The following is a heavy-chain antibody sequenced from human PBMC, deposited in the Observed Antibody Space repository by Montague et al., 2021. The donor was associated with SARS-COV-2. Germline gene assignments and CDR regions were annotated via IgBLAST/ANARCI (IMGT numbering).Heavy chain of an antibody. CDR2: INHSGTS. CDR1: GGFFTENF. D-gene: IGHD3-10*01. CDR3: ARGRSTRVRGVIFTSYYYYYYGIDV. J-gene: IGHJ6*02. V-gene: IGHV4-34*01. Sequence: SETLSLTCAVYGGFFTENFWTWIRQPPGKGLEWIGEINHSGTSNYKSSXXGGVTISIDTAKNRFSLRLRALAAADTAVYYCARGRSTRVRGVIFTSYYYYYYGIDVWGQGTTVTVSS.